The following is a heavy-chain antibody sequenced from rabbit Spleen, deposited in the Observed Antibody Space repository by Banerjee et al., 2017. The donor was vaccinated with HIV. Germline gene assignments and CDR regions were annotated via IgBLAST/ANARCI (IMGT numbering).Heavy chain of an antibody. CDR3: ARDTGTSFSSYGMDL. V-gene: IGHV1S40*01. CDR2: INAGGNI. D-gene: IGHD7-1*01. J-gene: IGHJ6*01. CDR1: GFSLSSYG. Sequence: QSLEESGGDLVQPEGSLTLTCTASGFSLSSYGMCWVRQAPGKGLEWIGCINAGGNIYYASWVNGRFTISRTSSTTVTLQMTSLTVADTATYFCARDTGTSFSSYGMDLWGPGTLVTVS.